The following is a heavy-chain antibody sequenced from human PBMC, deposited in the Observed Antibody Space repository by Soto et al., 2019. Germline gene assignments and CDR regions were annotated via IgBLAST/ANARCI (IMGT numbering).Heavy chain of an antibody. CDR1: GFTFSSYA. CDR2: ISYDGSNK. V-gene: IGHV3-30-3*01. CDR3: ARDLRELKYYYYYGMDV. D-gene: IGHD1-26*01. Sequence: GGSLRLSCAASGFTFSSYAMHWVRQAPGKGLEWVAVISYDGSNKYYADSVKGRFTISRDNSKNTLYLQMNSLRAEDTAVYYCARDLRELKYYYYYGMDVWGQGTTVTVSS. J-gene: IGHJ6*02.